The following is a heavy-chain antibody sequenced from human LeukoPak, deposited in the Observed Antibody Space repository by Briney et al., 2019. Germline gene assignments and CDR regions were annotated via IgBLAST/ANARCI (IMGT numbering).Heavy chain of an antibody. CDR2: ISYDGSNK. D-gene: IGHD3-9*01. Sequence: LSLTCAVYGGSFSGYYWSWVRQAPGKGLEWVAVISYDGSNKYYADSVKGRFTISRDNSKNTLYLQMNSLRAEDTAVYYCARDRRPYDILTGYRFDYWGQGTLVTVSS. J-gene: IGHJ4*02. CDR1: GGSFSGYY. V-gene: IGHV3-30*03. CDR3: ARDRRPYDILTGYRFDY.